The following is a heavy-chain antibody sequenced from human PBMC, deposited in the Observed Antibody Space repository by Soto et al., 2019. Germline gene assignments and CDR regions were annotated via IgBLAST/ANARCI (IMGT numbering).Heavy chain of an antibody. CDR3: ARDNDFWSPRWFDP. Sequence: ASVKVSCKASGYTFTSYAISWVRQAPGQGLEWMGWISAYNGNTNYAQKLQGRVTMTTDTSTSTAYMELRSLRSDDTAVYYCARDNDFWSPRWFDPWGQGTLVTVSS. V-gene: IGHV1-18*01. D-gene: IGHD3-3*01. CDR2: ISAYNGNT. CDR1: GYTFTSYA. J-gene: IGHJ5*02.